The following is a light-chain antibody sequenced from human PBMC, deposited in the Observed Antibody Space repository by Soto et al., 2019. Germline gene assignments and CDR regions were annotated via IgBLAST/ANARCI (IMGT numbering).Light chain of an antibody. CDR2: DAS. CDR3: QQRSNWPPWT. V-gene: IGKV3-11*01. J-gene: IGKJ1*01. Sequence: EIVLTQSPATLSLSPGERATLSCRASQSVSSYLDWYQQKPGQAPRLFIYDASNRATGIPARFSGSGSGTDFTPTISSLEPEDFAVYYCQQRSNWPPWTFGQGTKVDIK. CDR1: QSVSSY.